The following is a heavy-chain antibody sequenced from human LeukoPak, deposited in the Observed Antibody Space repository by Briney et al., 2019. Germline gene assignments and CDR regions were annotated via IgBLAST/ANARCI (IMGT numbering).Heavy chain of an antibody. D-gene: IGHD5-12*01. V-gene: IGHV3-7*01. CDR3: ARGQAYSGYDFQKLPDS. CDR2: IKPDGSDS. Sequence: GGSLRLSCAASGFTFSNYWMTWVRQSPGKGLEWVAIIKPDGSDSYSVDSEKGRFTVSRDNAKNSLYLQMSSLRAEDTAVYYCARGQAYSGYDFQKLPDSWGQGTLVTVSS. CDR1: GFTFSNYW. J-gene: IGHJ4*02.